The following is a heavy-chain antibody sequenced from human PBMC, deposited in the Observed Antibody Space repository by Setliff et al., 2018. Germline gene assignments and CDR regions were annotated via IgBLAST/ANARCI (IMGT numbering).Heavy chain of an antibody. CDR3: ARQFSGDPFDY. J-gene: IGHJ4*02. CDR2: IFPDDSDT. CDR1: GYSFNTQW. Sequence: GESLKISCKGFGYSFNTQWIGWVRQMPGKGLEWLGLIFPDDSDTKYGPSFQGQVTISADKSTGTAYLQWRSLKTSDTAMYYCARQFSGDPFDYWGQGTLVTVSS. V-gene: IGHV5-51*01. D-gene: IGHD7-27*01.